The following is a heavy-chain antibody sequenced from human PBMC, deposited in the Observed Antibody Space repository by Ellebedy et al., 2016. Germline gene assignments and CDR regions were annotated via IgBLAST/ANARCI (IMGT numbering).Heavy chain of an antibody. V-gene: IGHV3-30-3*01. J-gene: IGHJ6*02. CDR3: ARDLEVVPAAMGYYYYGMDV. Sequence: GESLKISXAASGFTFSSYAMHWVRQAPGKGLEWVAVISYDGSNKYYADSVKGRFTISRDNSKNTLYLQMNSLRAEDTAVYYCARDLEVVPAAMGYYYYGMDVWGQGTTVTVSS. CDR2: ISYDGSNK. CDR1: GFTFSSYA. D-gene: IGHD2-2*01.